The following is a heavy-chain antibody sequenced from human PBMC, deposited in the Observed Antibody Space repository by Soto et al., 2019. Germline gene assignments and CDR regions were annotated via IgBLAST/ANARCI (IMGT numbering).Heavy chain of an antibody. CDR3: AKDIAYYYGSGSYYNLDY. Sequence: GGSLILSCAASGFTFSSYSMSWVRQEPGKGLEWVSAISGSGGSTYYADSVKGRFTISRDNSKNTLYLQMNSLRAEDTAVYYCAKDIAYYYGSGSYYNLDYWGQGTLVTVSS. V-gene: IGHV3-23*01. D-gene: IGHD3-10*01. CDR2: ISGSGGST. CDR1: GFTFSSYS. J-gene: IGHJ4*02.